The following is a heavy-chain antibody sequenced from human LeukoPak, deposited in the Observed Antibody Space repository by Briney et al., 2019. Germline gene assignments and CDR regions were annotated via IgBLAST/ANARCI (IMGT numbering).Heavy chain of an antibody. D-gene: IGHD2-2*01. J-gene: IGHJ4*02. CDR2: INTDGSST. CDR1: GFTYSSYW. CDR3: ARGRKIKVVVPAAIQEDPFDY. Sequence: GGSLRLSCAASGFTYSSYWMHWVRQAPGKGLVWVSRINTDGSSTSYADSVKGRFTISRDNAKNTLYLQMNSLRAEDTAVYYCARGRKIKVVVPAAIQEDPFDYWGQGTLVTVSS. V-gene: IGHV3-74*01.